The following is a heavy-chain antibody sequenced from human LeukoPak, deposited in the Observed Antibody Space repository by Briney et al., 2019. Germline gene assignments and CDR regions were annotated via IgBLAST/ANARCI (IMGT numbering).Heavy chain of an antibody. CDR2: INNDGSST. V-gene: IGHV3-74*01. J-gene: IGHJ4*02. D-gene: IGHD1-14*01. CDR1: GLTIRDYW. Sequence: GGSLRLSGVASGLTIRDYWMHWVGKVPGKGRVWVSRINNDGSSTRYAESVKGRFTISKDNAKNTLYLQMNSLRAEDTAVYYCISSNPSSDYWSQGTLVTVSS. CDR3: ISSNPSSDY.